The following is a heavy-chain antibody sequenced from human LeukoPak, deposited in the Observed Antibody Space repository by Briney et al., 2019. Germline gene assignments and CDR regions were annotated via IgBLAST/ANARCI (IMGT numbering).Heavy chain of an antibody. CDR1: GFIFSNYW. Sequence: GGSLRLSCSASGFIFSNYWMTWVRQAPGKGLEWVANIKQDGSEKYYVDSVKGRFTISRDNAKKSLYLQMNSLRAEDTAVYFCARYMVILQSWGQGTLVTVSS. D-gene: IGHD3-22*01. CDR3: ARYMVILQS. V-gene: IGHV3-7*04. J-gene: IGHJ5*02. CDR2: IKQDGSEK.